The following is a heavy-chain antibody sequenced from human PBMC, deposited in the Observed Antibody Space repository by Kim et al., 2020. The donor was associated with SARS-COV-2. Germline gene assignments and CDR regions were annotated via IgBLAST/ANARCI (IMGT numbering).Heavy chain of an antibody. Sequence: GGSLRLSCAASGFTFSSYSMNWVRQAPGKGLEWVSSISSSSSYIYYADSVKGRFTISRDNAKNSLYLQMNSLRAEDTAVYYCAREGVVGAKWGAYDYWGQGTLVTVSS. J-gene: IGHJ4*02. CDR1: GFTFSSYS. CDR3: AREGVVGAKWGAYDY. CDR2: ISSSSSYI. D-gene: IGHD1-26*01. V-gene: IGHV3-21*01.